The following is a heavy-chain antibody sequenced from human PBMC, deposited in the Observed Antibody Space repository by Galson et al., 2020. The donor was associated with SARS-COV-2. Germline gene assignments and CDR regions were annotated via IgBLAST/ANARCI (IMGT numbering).Heavy chain of an antibody. CDR2: IKQDGIEK. CDR1: GFTFSTYW. CDR3: ARDHYDYIWGSYRATFDH. J-gene: IGHJ4*02. Sequence: GGSLRLSCAASGFTFSTYWMTWVRQAPGKGLEWVANIKQDGIEKFYVDSVKGRFTISRDNSKNSLYLQMNNLRAEDTAVYYCARDHYDYIWGSYRATFDHWGQGILVTVSS. D-gene: IGHD3-16*02. V-gene: IGHV3-7*01.